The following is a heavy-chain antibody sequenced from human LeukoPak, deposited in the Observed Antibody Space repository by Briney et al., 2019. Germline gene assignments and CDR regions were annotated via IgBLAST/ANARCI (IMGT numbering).Heavy chain of an antibody. D-gene: IGHD1-26*01. J-gene: IGHJ6*03. CDR3: ARSLGVGATSGFGNYYYYYMDV. V-gene: IGHV1-69*06. CDR2: IIPTFGTA. CDR1: GYTFTSYG. Sequence: GASVKVSCKASGYTFTSYGISWVRQAPGQGLEWMGGIIPTFGTANYAQKFQGRVTITADKSTSTAYMELSSLRSEDTAVYYCARSLGVGATSGFGNYYYYYMDVWGKGTTVTVSS.